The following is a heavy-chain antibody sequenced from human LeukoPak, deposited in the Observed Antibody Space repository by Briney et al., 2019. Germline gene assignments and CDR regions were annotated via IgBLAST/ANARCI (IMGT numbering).Heavy chain of an antibody. Sequence: GGSLRLSCAASGFTFRSYEMNWVRQAPGKGLEWVAFIRYDGSIKHYADSVKGRFTISRDNAKNSLYLQMNSLRAEDTAVYYCASLAAFDIWGQGTMVTVSS. CDR2: IRYDGSIK. V-gene: IGHV3-30*02. CDR1: GFTFRSYE. J-gene: IGHJ3*02. CDR3: ASLAAFDI.